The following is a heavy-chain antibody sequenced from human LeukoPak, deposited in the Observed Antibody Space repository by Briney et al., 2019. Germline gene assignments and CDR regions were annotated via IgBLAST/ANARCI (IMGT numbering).Heavy chain of an antibody. J-gene: IGHJ4*02. CDR2: ISSNGGST. Sequence: PGGSLRLSCAASGFAFSSYAMHWVRQAPGKGLEYVSAISSNGGSTYYANSVKGRFTISRDNSKNTLYLQMGSLRPEDMAVYYCARAILPSVVVSPFGDYWGQGTLVTVSS. D-gene: IGHD3-22*01. CDR1: GFAFSSYA. V-gene: IGHV3-64*01. CDR3: ARAILPSVVVSPFGDY.